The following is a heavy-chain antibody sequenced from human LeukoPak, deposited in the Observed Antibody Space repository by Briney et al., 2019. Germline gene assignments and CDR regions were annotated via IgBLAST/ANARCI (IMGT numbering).Heavy chain of an antibody. CDR1: GFTFSSNY. D-gene: IGHD4-23*01. V-gene: IGHV3-66*01. J-gene: IGHJ3*02. Sequence: GGSLRLSCAASGFTFSSNYMSWVRQAPGKGLEWVSVIYSGGSTYYADSVKGRFTIAGDNSKNTLYLKMNSLRAEDRAVYYCARIITVVTHDAFDIWGQGTMVTVSS. CDR2: IYSGGST. CDR3: ARIITVVTHDAFDI.